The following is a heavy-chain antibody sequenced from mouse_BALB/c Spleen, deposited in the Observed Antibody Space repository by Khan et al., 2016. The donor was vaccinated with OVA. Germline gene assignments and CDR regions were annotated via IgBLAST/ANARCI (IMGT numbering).Heavy chain of an antibody. CDR3: ARRGYYGYFNF. Sequence: EVKLLESGGGLVQPGGSLKLSCAASGFDFSRYWMSWVRQAPGKGLEWIGEINPDSSTINYTPSLKDKFIISRDNAKNTLYLQMSKVRSEDTALYYCARRGYYGYFNFWGAGTTVTVSS. J-gene: IGHJ1*01. CDR1: GFDFSRYW. CDR2: INPDSSTI. D-gene: IGHD2-2*01. V-gene: IGHV4-1*02.